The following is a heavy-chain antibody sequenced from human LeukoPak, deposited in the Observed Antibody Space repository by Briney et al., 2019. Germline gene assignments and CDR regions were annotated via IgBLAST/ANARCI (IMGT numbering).Heavy chain of an antibody. D-gene: IGHD4-23*01. CDR1: GYSFTSYW. CDR3: ARRSYGGKDVDY. Sequence: GESLKISCKGSGYSFTSYWIAWVRQMPGKGLEWMGIIYPDDSDTRYSPSFQGQVTISADKSISPAYLQWSSLKALGTAMYYCARRSYGGKDVDYSGQGTLVTVSS. V-gene: IGHV5-51*01. J-gene: IGHJ4*02. CDR2: IYPDDSDT.